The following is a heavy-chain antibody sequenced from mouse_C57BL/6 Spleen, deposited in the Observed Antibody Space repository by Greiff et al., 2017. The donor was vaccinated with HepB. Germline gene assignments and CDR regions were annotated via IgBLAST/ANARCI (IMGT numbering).Heavy chain of an antibody. Sequence: VQLVESDAELVKPGASVKISCKVSGYTFTDHTIHWMKQRPEQGLEWIGYIYPRDGSTKYNEKFKGKATLTADKSSSTAYMQLNSLTSEDSAVYFCAREDDGYSYAMDYWGQRTSVTVSS. J-gene: IGHJ4*01. CDR3: AREDDGYSYAMDY. D-gene: IGHD2-3*01. CDR2: IYPRDGST. V-gene: IGHV1-78*01. CDR1: GYTFTDHT.